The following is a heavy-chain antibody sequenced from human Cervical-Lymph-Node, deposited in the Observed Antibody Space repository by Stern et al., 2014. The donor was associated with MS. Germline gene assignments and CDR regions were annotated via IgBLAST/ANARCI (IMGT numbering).Heavy chain of an antibody. D-gene: IGHD6-19*01. Sequence: VQLLESGSDLKKPGASVKISCKASGYTFINYAMNWVRQAPGQGLEWMGWINTNTGNATYDQGFTGRFVFSLDTSVSTAYLQINRLKDEDTAVYYCATHLAVPGNFDSWGQGTLVTVSS. CDR1: GYTFINYA. CDR3: ATHLAVPGNFDS. J-gene: IGHJ4*02. V-gene: IGHV7-4-1*02. CDR2: INTNTGNA.